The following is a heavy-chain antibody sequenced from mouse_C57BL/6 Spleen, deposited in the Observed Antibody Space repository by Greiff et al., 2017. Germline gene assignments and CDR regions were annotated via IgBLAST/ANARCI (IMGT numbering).Heavy chain of an antibody. Sequence: QVQLQQPGAELVKPGASVKMSCKASGYTFTSYWITWVKQRPGQGLEWLGDIYPGSGSTNYNEKFKSKATLTVDTSSSTAYMQLSSLTSEDSAVYYCARDYYGSSGAMDYWGQGTSVTVSS. J-gene: IGHJ4*01. CDR2: IYPGSGST. CDR1: GYTFTSYW. V-gene: IGHV1-55*01. D-gene: IGHD1-1*01. CDR3: ARDYYGSSGAMDY.